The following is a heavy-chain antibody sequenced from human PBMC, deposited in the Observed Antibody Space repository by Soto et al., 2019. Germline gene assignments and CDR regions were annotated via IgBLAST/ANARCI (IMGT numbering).Heavy chain of an antibody. CDR3: ARVVPGAEAWFGP. D-gene: IGHD2-2*01. Sequence: ASVTVYFRPSGYTISNYGITLVRQAPGQPLEWLGWISLYSDGTNYAQKFQGRVSMTTDTSTTTAYMELRSLRSDDTAVYYCARVVPGAEAWFGPWGQGTLVPVSS. V-gene: IGHV1-18*01. CDR2: ISLYSDGT. CDR1: GYTISNYG. J-gene: IGHJ5*02.